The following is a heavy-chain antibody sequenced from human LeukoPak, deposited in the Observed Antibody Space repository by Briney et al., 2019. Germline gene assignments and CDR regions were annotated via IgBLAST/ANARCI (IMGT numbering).Heavy chain of an antibody. V-gene: IGHV4-59*01. CDR3: ARAHTTSWYMDY. J-gene: IGHJ4*02. CDR2: MYYSGST. Sequence: SETLSLTCTVSGGSISSYYWSWSRQPPGKGLEWIGYMYYSGSTNYNPSLKSRVTISLDTSNNQFSLKLTSVTAADTAVYYCARAHTTSWYMDYWGQGTLVTVSS. D-gene: IGHD6-13*01. CDR1: GGSISSYY.